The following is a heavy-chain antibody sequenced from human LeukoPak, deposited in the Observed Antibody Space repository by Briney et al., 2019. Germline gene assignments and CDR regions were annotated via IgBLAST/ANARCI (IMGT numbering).Heavy chain of an antibody. CDR2: IYYSGST. CDR3: ARGRRWLDY. Sequence: SETLSLTCTVSGGSISGYYWSWIRQPPGKGLEWIGYIYYSGSTKYNPSLKSRVTISVDASKNQFSLRLSSVTAADTAVYYCARGRRWLDYWGQGTLVTVSS. D-gene: IGHD5-24*01. CDR1: GGSISGYY. J-gene: IGHJ4*02. V-gene: IGHV4-59*01.